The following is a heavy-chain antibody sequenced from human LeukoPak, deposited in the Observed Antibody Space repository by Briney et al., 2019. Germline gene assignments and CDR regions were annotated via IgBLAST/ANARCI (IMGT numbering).Heavy chain of an antibody. CDR3: ARAPYCSSTSCNYYYYSMGV. CDR1: GYTFINYG. J-gene: IGHJ6*02. Sequence: ASVEVSCKASGYTFINYGISWVRQAPGQGLEWMGWISTHNGNTNYAQKFQGRVTMTTDTSTSIAYMELRSLRSDDTAVYYCARAPYCSSTSCNYYYYSMGVWGQGTTVTVSS. V-gene: IGHV1-18*01. D-gene: IGHD2-2*01. CDR2: ISTHNGNT.